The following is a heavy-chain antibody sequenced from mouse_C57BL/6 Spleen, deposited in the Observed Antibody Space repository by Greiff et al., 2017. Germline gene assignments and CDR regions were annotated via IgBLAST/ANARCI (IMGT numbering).Heavy chain of an antibody. CDR2: IYWDDDK. Sequence: QVQLQESGPGILQSSQTLSLTCSFSGFSLSTSGMGVSWIRQPSGKGLEWLAHIYWDDDKRYNPSLKSRLTISKDTSRNQVFLKITSVDTADTATYYCARRSFITTVVYWYFDVWGTGTTVTVSS. CDR1: GFSLSTSGMG. D-gene: IGHD1-1*01. J-gene: IGHJ1*03. V-gene: IGHV8-12*01. CDR3: ARRSFITTVVYWYFDV.